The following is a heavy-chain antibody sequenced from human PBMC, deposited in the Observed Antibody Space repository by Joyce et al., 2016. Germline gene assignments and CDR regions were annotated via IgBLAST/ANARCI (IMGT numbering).Heavy chain of an antibody. Sequence: VQLVQSGAEVKKPGSSVKVSCKVSGGNFYDYTITWVRQSPGQGLEWMGRIIPIVGVANYARKLRGRVALTADKSTATAYLELNSLRLDDTAMFFCTRGRIEYSMTFNAYDIWGQGTMVTVSS. D-gene: IGHD2/OR15-2a*01. V-gene: IGHV1-69*04. CDR1: GGNFYDYT. CDR3: TRGRIEYSMTFNAYDI. CDR2: IIPIVGVA. J-gene: IGHJ3*02.